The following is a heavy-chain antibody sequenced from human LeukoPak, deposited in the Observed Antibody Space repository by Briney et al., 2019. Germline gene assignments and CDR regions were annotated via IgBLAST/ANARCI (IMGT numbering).Heavy chain of an antibody. CDR3: ARDQSYYDILTGFDY. V-gene: IGHV3-7*01. J-gene: IGHJ4*02. CDR2: IKQDGSEK. CDR1: GFTFSYYW. D-gene: IGHD3-9*01. Sequence: GGSLRLSCAASGFTFSYYWLSWVRQAPGKGLEWVANIKQDGSEKYYVDSVKGRFTISRDNAKNSLYLQMNSLRAEDTAVYYCARDQSYYDILTGFDYWGQGTLVTVSS.